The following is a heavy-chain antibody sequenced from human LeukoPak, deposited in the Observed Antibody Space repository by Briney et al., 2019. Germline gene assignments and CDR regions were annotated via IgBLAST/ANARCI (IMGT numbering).Heavy chain of an antibody. J-gene: IGHJ3*02. CDR3: ARRKKQLAYIVVVTAGAFDI. CDR2: INHSGST. CDR1: GGSFSGYY. Sequence: KPSETLSLTCAVYGGSFSGYYWSWIRQPPGKGLEWIGEINHSGSTNYNPSLKSRVTISVDTSKNQFSLKLSSVTAADTAVYYCARRKKQLAYIVVVTAGAFDIWGQGTMVTVSS. V-gene: IGHV4-34*01. D-gene: IGHD2-21*02.